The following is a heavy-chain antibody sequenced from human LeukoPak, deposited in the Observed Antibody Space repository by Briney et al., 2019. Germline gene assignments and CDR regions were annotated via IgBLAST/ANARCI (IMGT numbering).Heavy chain of an antibody. V-gene: IGHV3-53*01. CDR1: GFTVSSNY. D-gene: IGHD3-16*01. J-gene: IGHJ4*02. Sequence: GGSLRLSCAASGFTVSSNYMSWVRQAPGKGLEWVSVIYSGGSTYYADSVKGRFTISRDNSKNTLYLQMNSLSAEDTAVYYCARDSSPMITFGFVYWGQGTLVTVSS. CDR2: IYSGGST. CDR3: ARDSSPMITFGFVY.